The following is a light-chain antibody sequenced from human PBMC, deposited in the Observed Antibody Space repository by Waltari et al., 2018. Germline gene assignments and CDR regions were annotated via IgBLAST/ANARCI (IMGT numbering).Light chain of an antibody. J-gene: IGKJ3*01. Sequence: CRASQNIQTFVAGSQHMPGQPPRLLIHDAFYRATGIPARFSGSGSGTDFTLSISSLEPEDFAVYFCQQRSDWPPFTFGPGTRVDI. V-gene: IGKV3-11*01. CDR1: QNIQTF. CDR3: QQRSDWPPFT. CDR2: DAF.